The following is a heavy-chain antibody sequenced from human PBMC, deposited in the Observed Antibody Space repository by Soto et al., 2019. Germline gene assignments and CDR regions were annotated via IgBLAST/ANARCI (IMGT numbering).Heavy chain of an antibody. D-gene: IGHD6-19*01. CDR2: IDPSGGAT. V-gene: IGHV1-46*03. CDR1: GYTFTSHY. J-gene: IGHJ4*02. CDR3: SRGLWQWLFDY. Sequence: QVQLVQSGAEVKKPGASVMDSCRASGYTFTSHYMHWVRQAPGQGLEWMGMIDPSGGATTYAQKFQGRVTITRDTSTTTVYMELSSLRPEDTAVYSCSRGLWQWLFDYWGQGTLVTVSS.